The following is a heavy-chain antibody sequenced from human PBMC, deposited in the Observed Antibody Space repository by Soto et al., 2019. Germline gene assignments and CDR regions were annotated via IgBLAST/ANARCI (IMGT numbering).Heavy chain of an antibody. V-gene: IGHV3-23*01. Sequence: GGSLRLSCAASGFTFSSYAMSWVRQAPGKGLEWVSAISGSGGSTYYADSVKGRFTISRDNSKNTLYLQMNSLRAEDTAVYYCAKDLYPLVYSVNYYDSSGYYYDAFDIWGQGTMVTVSS. D-gene: IGHD3-22*01. CDR2: ISGSGGST. CDR3: AKDLYPLVYSVNYYDSSGYYYDAFDI. CDR1: GFTFSSYA. J-gene: IGHJ3*02.